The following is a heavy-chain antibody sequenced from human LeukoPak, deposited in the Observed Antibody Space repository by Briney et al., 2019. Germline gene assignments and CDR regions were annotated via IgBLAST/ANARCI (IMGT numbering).Heavy chain of an antibody. CDR2: IYYSGST. Sequence: SETLSLTCTVSGGSISSSSYYWGWIRQPPGKGLEWIGSIYYSGSTYYNPSLKSRGTISVDTSKNQFSLKLSSVTAADTAVYYCARRASRRLRGAYGGHLDYWGQGTLVTVSS. CDR3: ARRASRRLRGAYGGHLDY. V-gene: IGHV4-39*01. CDR1: GGSISSSSYY. J-gene: IGHJ4*02. D-gene: IGHD3-10*01.